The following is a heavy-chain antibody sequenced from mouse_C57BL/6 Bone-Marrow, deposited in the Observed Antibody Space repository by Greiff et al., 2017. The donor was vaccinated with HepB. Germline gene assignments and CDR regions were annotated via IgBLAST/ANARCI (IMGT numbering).Heavy chain of an antibody. V-gene: IGHV5-12*01. CDR2: ISNGGGST. Sequence: EVKLMESGGGLVQPGGSLKLSCAASGFTFSDYYMYWVRQTPEKRLEWVAYISNGGGSTYYPDTVKGRFTISRDNAKNTLYLQMSRLKSEDTAMYYCARQGPYYYGSSYLDYWGQGTTLTVSS. CDR1: GFTFSDYY. CDR3: ARQGPYYYGSSYLDY. D-gene: IGHD1-1*01. J-gene: IGHJ2*01.